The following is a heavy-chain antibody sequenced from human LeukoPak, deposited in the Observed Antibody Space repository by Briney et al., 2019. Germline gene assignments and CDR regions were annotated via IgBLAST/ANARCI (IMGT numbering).Heavy chain of an antibody. D-gene: IGHD3-22*01. CDR1: GGSISSYY. CDR3: ARNEGSGYSAPDAFDI. CDR2: IYYSGST. Sequence: SETLSLTCTVSGGSISSYYWSWIRQPPGKGLEWIGYIYYSGSTNYNPSLKSRVTISVDTSKNQFSLKLSSVTAADTAVYYCARNEGSGYSAPDAFDIWGQGIMVTVSS. V-gene: IGHV4-59*01. J-gene: IGHJ3*02.